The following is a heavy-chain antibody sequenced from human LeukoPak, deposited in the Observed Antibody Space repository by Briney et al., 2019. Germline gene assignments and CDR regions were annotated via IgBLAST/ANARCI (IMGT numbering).Heavy chain of an antibody. D-gene: IGHD3-10*01. CDR3: ARGAPRGDMVQSDCYYSYYLDV. V-gene: IGHV4-34*01. CDR2: INHSGST. J-gene: IGHJ6*03. Sequence: SETLSLTCAVYGGSFSGYYWSWIRQPPGKGLEWIGEINHSGSTNYNPSLKSRVTISVDTSKNQFPLKLTSVTAADTAVYYCARGAPRGDMVQSDCYYSYYLDVWGKGTTVTVSS. CDR1: GGSFSGYY.